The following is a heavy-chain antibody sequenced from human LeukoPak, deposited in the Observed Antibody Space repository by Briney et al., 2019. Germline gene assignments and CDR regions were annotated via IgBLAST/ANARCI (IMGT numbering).Heavy chain of an antibody. D-gene: IGHD6-13*01. CDR3: AGGVIAAAGTGPFGY. Sequence: ASETLSLTCTVSGGSISSNSYYWGWIRQPPGKGLEWLGSIYYSGSTNYNPSLKSRVTISVDTSKNQFSLKLSSVTAADTAVYYCAGGVIAAAGTGPFGYWGQGTLVTVSS. J-gene: IGHJ4*02. V-gene: IGHV4-39*07. CDR1: GGSISSNSYY. CDR2: IYYSGST.